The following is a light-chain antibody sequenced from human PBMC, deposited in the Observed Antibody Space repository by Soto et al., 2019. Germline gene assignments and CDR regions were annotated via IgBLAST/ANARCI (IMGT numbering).Light chain of an antibody. CDR1: QDISSL. V-gene: IGKV1-5*01. Sequence: DIQMTQSPSAVSASIADRVTITXRASQDISSLLAWYQQKPGKAPKXXIYGASTLQSGVPSRFSDSGSGTEFTLTISSLQPDDFATYYCQHYNSYSEAFGQGTKVDIK. CDR2: GAS. J-gene: IGKJ1*01. CDR3: QHYNSYSEA.